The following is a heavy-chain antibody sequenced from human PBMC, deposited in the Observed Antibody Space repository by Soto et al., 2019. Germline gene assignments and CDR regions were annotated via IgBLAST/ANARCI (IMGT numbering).Heavy chain of an antibody. CDR2: IIPILGIA. CDR1: GGTFSSYT. D-gene: IGHD2-15*01. CDR3: ARAYCSGGSCYSGIGY. Sequence: QVQLVQSGXXXKXPGSSVKVSCKASGGTFSSYTISWVRQAPGQGLEWMGRIIPILGIANYAQKFQGRVTITADKSTSTAYMELSSLRSEDTAVYYCARAYCSGGSCYSGIGYWGQGTLVTVSS. J-gene: IGHJ4*02. V-gene: IGHV1-69*02.